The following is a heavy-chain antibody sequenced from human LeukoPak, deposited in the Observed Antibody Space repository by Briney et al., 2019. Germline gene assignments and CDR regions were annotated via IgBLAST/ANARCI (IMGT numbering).Heavy chain of an antibody. CDR1: GFTFSSYA. J-gene: IGHJ4*02. CDR3: AKAYCSSTSCYLEY. CDR2: ISGSGGST. Sequence: GGSPRLSCAASGFTFSSYAMSWVRQAPGKGLEWVSAISGSGGSTYYADSVKGRFTISRDNSKNTLYLQMNSLRAEDTAVYYCAKAYCSSTSCYLEYWGQGTLVTVSS. V-gene: IGHV3-23*01. D-gene: IGHD2-2*01.